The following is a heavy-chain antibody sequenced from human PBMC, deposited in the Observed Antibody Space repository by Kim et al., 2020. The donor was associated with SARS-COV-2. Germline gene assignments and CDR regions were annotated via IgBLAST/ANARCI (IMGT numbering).Heavy chain of an antibody. Sequence: SETLSLTCTVSGGSISSSSYYWGWIRQPPGKGLEWIGSIYSSGNTFYNPSLKSRVTISVDTSKNQFSLKLNSVTAADTAMFYCARHNSNWRRGVFDYWG. CDR1: GGSISSSSYY. V-gene: IGHV4-39*01. J-gene: IGHJ4*01. CDR3: ARHNSNWRRGVFDY. D-gene: IGHD1-1*01. CDR2: IYSSGNT.